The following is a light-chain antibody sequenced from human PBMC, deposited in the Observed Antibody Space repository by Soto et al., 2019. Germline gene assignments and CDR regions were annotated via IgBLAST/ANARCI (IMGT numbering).Light chain of an antibody. CDR3: QQYNSYPYT. V-gene: IGKV1-5*01. Sequence: DIQMTQSPSTLSASVGDRVTITCRASQSISSWLAWYQQKPGKAPKLLIYDASSLESGVPSRFSGSGSGTEFTLTISSLQPDDGATYYCQQYNSYPYTFGQGTKLEIK. CDR2: DAS. J-gene: IGKJ2*01. CDR1: QSISSW.